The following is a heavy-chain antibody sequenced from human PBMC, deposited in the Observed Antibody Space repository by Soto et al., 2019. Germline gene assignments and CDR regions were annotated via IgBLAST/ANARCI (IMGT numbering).Heavy chain of an antibody. CDR1: GVTFRNYW. CDR3: AIIRFLECGGDL. V-gene: IGHV3-74*01. Sequence: EVQLVESGGGLVQPGESLRLSCAGAGVTFRNYWMHWVRQAPGKGLEWVSCTNVDGSNITYADSVKGRCTISRDNARNTVYLQMNKLRVDDTGVYYFAIIRFLECGGDLWGQGTQVTFSS. D-gene: IGHD3-3*01. CDR2: TNVDGSNI. J-gene: IGHJ4*03.